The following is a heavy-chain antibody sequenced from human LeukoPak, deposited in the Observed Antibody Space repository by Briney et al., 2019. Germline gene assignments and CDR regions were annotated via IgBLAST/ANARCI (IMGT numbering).Heavy chain of an antibody. CDR1: GGSISSSNW. CDR3: AREAYYYDSSGYYRFDY. D-gene: IGHD3-22*01. Sequence: PSGTLSLTCAVSGGSISSSNWWSWVRQPPGKGLEWIGEIYHSGSTNYNPSLKSRVTISVDTSKNQFSLKLSSVTAADTAVYYCAREAYYYDSSGYYRFDYWGQGTLVTVSS. V-gene: IGHV4-4*02. J-gene: IGHJ4*02. CDR2: IYHSGST.